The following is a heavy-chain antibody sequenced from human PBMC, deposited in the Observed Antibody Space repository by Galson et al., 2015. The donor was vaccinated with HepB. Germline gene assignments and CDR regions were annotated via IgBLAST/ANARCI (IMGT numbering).Heavy chain of an antibody. Sequence: SLRLSCAASGFTFSNYWMDWVRQAPGKGLEWVANINQDGNEIYYVDSVKGRFTISRDNAKNSLYLQVNSLRAEDTAVYYCSRSLDFWGQGTLATVSS. CDR1: GFTFSNYW. CDR3: SRSLDF. CDR2: INQDGNEI. V-gene: IGHV3-7*01. J-gene: IGHJ4*02.